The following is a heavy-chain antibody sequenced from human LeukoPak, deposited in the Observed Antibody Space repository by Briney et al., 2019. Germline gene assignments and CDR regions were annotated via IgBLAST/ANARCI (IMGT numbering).Heavy chain of an antibody. J-gene: IGHJ4*02. V-gene: IGHV4-30-4*08. CDR1: GGSISSGDYY. CDR2: IHYSGST. D-gene: IGHD2-15*01. CDR3: ARVPSYCTGGSCYTQYYFDY. Sequence: PSETLSLTCTVSGGSISSGDYYWSWIRQPPGKGLEWIGYIHYSGSTYYNPSLKSRVTISVDTSRNQFSLKLSSVTAADTAVYHCARVPSYCTGGSCYTQYYFDYWGQGTLVTVSS.